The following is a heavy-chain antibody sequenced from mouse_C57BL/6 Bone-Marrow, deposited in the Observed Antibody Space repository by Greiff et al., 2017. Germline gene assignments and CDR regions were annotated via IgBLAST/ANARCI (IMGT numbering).Heavy chain of an antibody. CDR3: ARHEGFLYAMDY. CDR1: GFSLTSYG. J-gene: IGHJ4*01. Sequence: QVQLKQSGPGLVAPSQSLSITCTVSGFSLTSYGVHWVRQPPGKGLEWLVVIWSDGSTTYNSALKSRLSISKDNSKSQVFLKMNSLQTDDTAMYYCARHEGFLYAMDYWGQGTSVTVAS. CDR2: IWSDGST. V-gene: IGHV2-6-1*01.